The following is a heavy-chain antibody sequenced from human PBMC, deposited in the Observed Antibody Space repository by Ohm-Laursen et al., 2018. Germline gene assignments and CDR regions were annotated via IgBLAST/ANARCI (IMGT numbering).Heavy chain of an antibody. J-gene: IGHJ3*02. D-gene: IGHD5-24*01. V-gene: IGHV3-23*01. CDR1: GFTFSSYA. Sequence: SLRLSCAASGFTFSSYAMSWVRQAPGKGLEWVSAISGSGGSTYYADSVKGRFTISRDNSKNTLYLQMNSLRAEDTAVYYCANLEGVVEMATIFAFDIGGKGKMVTASS. CDR3: ANLEGVVEMATIFAFDI. CDR2: ISGSGGST.